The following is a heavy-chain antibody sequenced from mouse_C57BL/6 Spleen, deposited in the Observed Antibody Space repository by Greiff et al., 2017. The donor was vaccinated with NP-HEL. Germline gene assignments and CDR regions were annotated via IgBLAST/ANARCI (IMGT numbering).Heavy chain of an antibody. CDR1: GFNIKDDY. CDR3: TTSYDGYFDY. CDR2: IDPENGDT. D-gene: IGHD2-3*01. Sequence: EVQLQQSGAELVRPGASVKLSCTASGFNIKDDYMHWVKQRPEQGLEWIGWIDPENGDTEYASKFQGKATITADTSSNTAYLQLSSLTSEDTAVYYCTTSYDGYFDYWGQSTTLTVSS. V-gene: IGHV14-4*01. J-gene: IGHJ2*01.